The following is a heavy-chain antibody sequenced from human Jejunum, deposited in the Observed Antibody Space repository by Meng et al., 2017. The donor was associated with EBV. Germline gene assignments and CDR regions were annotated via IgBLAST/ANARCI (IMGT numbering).Heavy chain of an antibody. Sequence: QVQLQQSGPGLVKPSQLLSLTCAISGDSVSSDGAAWNWIRQSPSRGLEWLGRTFYRSRWFYDYAPSVKSRITINSDTSKNQFSLHLDSVTPEDTAVYYCARDGPQSLSSFDYWGQGTLVTVSS. D-gene: IGHD6-6*01. J-gene: IGHJ4*02. CDR2: TFYRSRWFY. V-gene: IGHV6-1*01. CDR3: ARDGPQSLSSFDY. CDR1: GDSVSSDGAA.